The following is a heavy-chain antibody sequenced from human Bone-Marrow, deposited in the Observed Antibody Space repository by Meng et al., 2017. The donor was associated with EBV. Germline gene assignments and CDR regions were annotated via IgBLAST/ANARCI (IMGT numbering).Heavy chain of an antibody. Sequence: VGSGGGLGKPGGSLRLSCAVSGFIFSNLWMTWVRQAPGRGLEWVGLIKSNVNGGTTDYAAPMKGKFTISRDDSKSTIYLQMNSLKAEDTAVYFCTTDPPYTMGRYSQHWGQGTLVTVSS. CDR2: IKSNVNGGTT. CDR1: GFIFSNLW. D-gene: IGHD3-10*01. CDR3: TTDPPYTMGRYSQH. J-gene: IGHJ1*01. V-gene: IGHV3-15*01.